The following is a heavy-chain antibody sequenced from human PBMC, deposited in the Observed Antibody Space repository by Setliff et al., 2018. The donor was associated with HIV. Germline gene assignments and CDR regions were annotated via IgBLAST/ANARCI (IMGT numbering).Heavy chain of an antibody. CDR2: IYTSGST. D-gene: IGHD6-13*01. Sequence: PLETLSLTCTVSGGSIVSGSNYWSWIRQPAGKGLEWIGRIYTSGSTNYNPSLKSRVTMSVDTSKNRFSLNLNSVTAADTAVYYCVRGPHTSSWYGGYAFDIWGQGTMVTVSS. V-gene: IGHV4-61*02. J-gene: IGHJ3*02. CDR1: GGSIVSGSNY. CDR3: VRGPHTSSWYGGYAFDI.